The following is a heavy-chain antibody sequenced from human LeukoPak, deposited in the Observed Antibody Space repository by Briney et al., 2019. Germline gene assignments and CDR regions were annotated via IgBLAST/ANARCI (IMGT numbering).Heavy chain of an antibody. CDR1: PLSVTNYY. J-gene: IGHJ4*02. Sequence: PSETLSLTCAVSPLSVTNYYWSWIRQPPGKGLEWTGYIYYTGNTNYNPSLKSRVTLSLDTSKNQFSLRLNSVTATDTAVYYCARHASYFYSSPYADWGQGTLVTVSS. V-gene: IGHV4-59*08. CDR2: IYYTGNT. CDR3: ARHASYFYSSPYAD. D-gene: IGHD3-22*01.